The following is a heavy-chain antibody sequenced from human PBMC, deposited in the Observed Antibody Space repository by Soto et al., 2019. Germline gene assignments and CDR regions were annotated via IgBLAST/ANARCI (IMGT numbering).Heavy chain of an antibody. Sequence: GGSLRLSCAASGFTFSSYSMNWVRQAPGKGLEWVSSISSSSSYIYYADSVKGRFTISRDNAKNSLYLQMNSLRAEDTAVYYCARVGAAKRKQEHYYYYYYMDVWGKGTTVTVSS. V-gene: IGHV3-21*01. CDR1: GFTFSSYS. CDR3: ARVGAAKRKQEHYYYYYYMDV. D-gene: IGHD1-26*01. CDR2: ISSSSSYI. J-gene: IGHJ6*03.